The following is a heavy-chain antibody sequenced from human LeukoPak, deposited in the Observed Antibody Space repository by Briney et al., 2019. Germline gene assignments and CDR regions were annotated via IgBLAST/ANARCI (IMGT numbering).Heavy chain of an antibody. CDR2: TYTSGSS. V-gene: IGHV4-4*07. J-gene: IGHJ5*02. CDR1: GGSISSYH. D-gene: IGHD2-15*01. Sequence: PSETLSPTCIVSGGSISSYHWSWIRQPAGKRLEWIGHTYTSGSSNYNPSLKSRVTMSVDTSNNQFSLKLNSVTAADTAVYYCARGGGYGRNWFDPWGQGTLVIVSS. CDR3: ARGGGYGRNWFDP.